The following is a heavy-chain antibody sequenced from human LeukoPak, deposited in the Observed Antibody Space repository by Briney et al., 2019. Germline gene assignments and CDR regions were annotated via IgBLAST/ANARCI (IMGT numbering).Heavy chain of an antibody. V-gene: IGHV1-18*01. CDR3: ARVLLWFGELPSEGYYYMDV. CDR2: ISAYNGNT. Sequence: ASVKVSCKASGYTFTSYGISWVRQAPGQGLEWMGWISAYNGNTNYAQKLQGRVTMTTDTSTSSAYMELRSLRSDDTAVYYCARVLLWFGELPSEGYYYMDVWGKGTTVTVSS. J-gene: IGHJ6*03. CDR1: GYTFTSYG. D-gene: IGHD3-10*01.